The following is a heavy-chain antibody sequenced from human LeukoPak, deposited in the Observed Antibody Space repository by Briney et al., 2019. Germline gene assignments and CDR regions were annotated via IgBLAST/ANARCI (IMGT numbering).Heavy chain of an antibody. CDR1: GFTLSSYS. D-gene: IGHD6-13*01. Sequence: GGSLRLSCAASGFTLSSYSMNWVRQAPGKGLEWVSSISSSSSYIYYADSVKGRFTISRDNAKNSLYLQMNSLRAEDTAVYYCARGGGLAAAGDDYWGQGTLVTVFS. CDR3: ARGGGLAAAGDDY. J-gene: IGHJ4*02. CDR2: ISSSSSYI. V-gene: IGHV3-21*01.